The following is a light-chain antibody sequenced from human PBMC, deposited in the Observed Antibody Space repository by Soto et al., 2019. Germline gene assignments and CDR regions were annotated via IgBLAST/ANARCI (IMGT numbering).Light chain of an antibody. CDR3: QQYGSSPLT. Sequence: EIVLTQSPGTLSLSPGERATLSCRASQSVSSSFLARHQQKPGQAPRLLIYGASSRATGIPDRFSGSGSGTDFTLTSSRLEPEDVAVYYCQQYGSSPLTFGVGTKVEIK. CDR1: QSVSSSF. V-gene: IGKV3-20*01. CDR2: GAS. J-gene: IGKJ4*01.